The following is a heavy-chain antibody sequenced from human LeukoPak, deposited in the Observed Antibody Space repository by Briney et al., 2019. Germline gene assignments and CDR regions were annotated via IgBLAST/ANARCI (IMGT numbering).Heavy chain of an antibody. CDR2: ISGSGGST. J-gene: IGHJ4*02. Sequence: GGSLRLSCAGSGFTFSSYAMSWVRQAPGKGLEWVSAISGSGGSTYYADSVKGRFTISRDNSKNTLYLQMNSLSAEDTAVYYCARDRVNWNDVGGLFDYWGQGTLVTVSS. CDR3: ARDRVNWNDVGGLFDY. V-gene: IGHV3-23*01. D-gene: IGHD1-1*01. CDR1: GFTFSSYA.